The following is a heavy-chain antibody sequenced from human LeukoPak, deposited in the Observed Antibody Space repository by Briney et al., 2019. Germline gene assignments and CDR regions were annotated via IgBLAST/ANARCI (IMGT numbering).Heavy chain of an antibody. V-gene: IGHV3-66*01. CDR3: ASDSYSPEYFQH. J-gene: IGHJ1*01. CDR2: IYRGGST. D-gene: IGHD2-15*01. Sequence: GGSLRLSCAASGFSLSNNYMSWVRQAPGKGLEWVSDIYRGGSTFYSASVKGRFTISRDNSKNTLYLQMNSLRAEDTAVYYCASDSYSPEYFQHWGQGTLVTVSS. CDR1: GFSLSNNY.